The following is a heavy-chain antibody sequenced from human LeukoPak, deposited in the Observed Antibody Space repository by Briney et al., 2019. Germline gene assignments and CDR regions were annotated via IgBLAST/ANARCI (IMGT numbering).Heavy chain of an antibody. CDR1: GGTFSSYA. D-gene: IGHD6-13*01. Sequence: GASVKVSCKASGGTFSSYAISWVRQAPGQGLEWMGGIIPIFGTANYAQKFQGRVTITTDESTSTAYMELSSLRSEDTAVYYCARGLGSSWYSSDVYDAFDIWGQGTMVTVSS. CDR2: IIPIFGTA. J-gene: IGHJ3*02. CDR3: ARGLGSSWYSSDVYDAFDI. V-gene: IGHV1-69*05.